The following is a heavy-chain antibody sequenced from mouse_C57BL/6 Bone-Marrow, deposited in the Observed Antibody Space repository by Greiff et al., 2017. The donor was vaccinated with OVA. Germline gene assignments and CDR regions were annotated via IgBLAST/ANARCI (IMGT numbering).Heavy chain of an antibody. Sequence: VMLVESGPGLVQPSQSLSITCTVSGFSLTSYGVHWVRQSPGKGLEWLGVIWRGGSPDYNAAFMSRLSITKDNSKSQVFFKMNSLQADDTAIYYCAKKDDGYYAWFAYWGQGTLVTVSA. CDR2: IWRGGSP. CDR1: GFSLTSYG. CDR3: AKKDDGYYAWFAY. V-gene: IGHV2-5*01. J-gene: IGHJ3*01. D-gene: IGHD2-3*01.